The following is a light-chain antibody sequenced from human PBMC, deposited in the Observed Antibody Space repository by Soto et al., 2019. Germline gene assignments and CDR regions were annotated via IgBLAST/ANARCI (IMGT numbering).Light chain of an antibody. CDR1: QDISSH. CDR2: AAS. Sequence: DTQLTQSPSFLSASVGDTVTITCRASQDISSHLAWYQQIPGKGPNLLIYAASTLQSGVPSRFSGSGSGTDFTLAISSLQPEDFATYFSQQVHGYPHTFGQGTKLQIK. J-gene: IGKJ2*01. V-gene: IGKV1-9*01. CDR3: QQVHGYPHT.